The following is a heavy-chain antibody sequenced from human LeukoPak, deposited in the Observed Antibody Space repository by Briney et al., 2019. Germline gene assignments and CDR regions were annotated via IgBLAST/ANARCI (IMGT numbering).Heavy chain of an antibody. Sequence: GGSLRLSCAASGFTFSSYAMSWVRQAPGKGLEWVSAISGSGGSTYYADSVKGRFTISRDNSKNTLYLQMNSLRAEDTAVYYCAKDYVWGSYRWNCFDYWGQGTLVTVSS. CDR3: AKDYVWGSYRWNCFDY. CDR1: GFTFSSYA. V-gene: IGHV3-23*01. CDR2: ISGSGGST. J-gene: IGHJ4*02. D-gene: IGHD3-16*02.